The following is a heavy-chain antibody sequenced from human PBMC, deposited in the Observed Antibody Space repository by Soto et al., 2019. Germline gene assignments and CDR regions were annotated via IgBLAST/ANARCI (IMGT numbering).Heavy chain of an antibody. V-gene: IGHV1-69*13. CDR1: GGTFSSYA. D-gene: IGHD2-15*01. J-gene: IGHJ4*02. CDR3: AKHRKAASGLGY. Sequence: SVKVSCKASGGTFSSYAISWVRQAPGQGLEWMGGIIPIFGTANYAQKFQGRVTITADESTSTAYMELSSLRSEDTAVYYCAKHRKAASGLGYWGQGTLVTVSS. CDR2: IIPIFGTA.